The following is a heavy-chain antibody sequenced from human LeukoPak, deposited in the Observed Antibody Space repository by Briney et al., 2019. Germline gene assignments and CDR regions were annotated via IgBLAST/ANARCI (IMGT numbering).Heavy chain of an antibody. Sequence: PGGXXXLSCAASGFTFSSYGMHWVRQAPGKGLEWVAFIRYDGNRKDYADSVKGRFTISRDNSKNTLYLQMNSLRGEDTALYYCAKGGGYSYENYYYYMDVWGKGTTVTVSS. J-gene: IGHJ6*03. D-gene: IGHD5-18*01. V-gene: IGHV3-30*02. CDR1: GFTFSSYG. CDR3: AKGGGYSYENYYYYMDV. CDR2: IRYDGNRK.